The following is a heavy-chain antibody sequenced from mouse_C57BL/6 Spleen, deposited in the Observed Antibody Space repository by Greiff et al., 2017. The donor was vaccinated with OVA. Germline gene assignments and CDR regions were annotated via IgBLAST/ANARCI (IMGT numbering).Heavy chain of an antibody. Sequence: QVQLQQSGAELVKPGASVKISCKASGYAFSSYWMNWVKQRPGKGLEWIGQIYPGDGDTNYNGKFKGKATLTADKSSSTAYMQLSSLTSEDSAVYFCARERDYYSNYNAMDYWGQGTSVTVSS. J-gene: IGHJ4*01. CDR2: IYPGDGDT. D-gene: IGHD2-5*01. CDR1: GYAFSSYW. CDR3: ARERDYYSNYNAMDY. V-gene: IGHV1-80*01.